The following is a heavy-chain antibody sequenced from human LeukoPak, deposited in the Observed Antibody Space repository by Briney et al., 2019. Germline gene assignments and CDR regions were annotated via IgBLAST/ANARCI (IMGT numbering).Heavy chain of an antibody. J-gene: IGHJ5*02. D-gene: IGHD1-26*01. CDR2: ISGSGGST. CDR3: AKEVVGATNWFDP. V-gene: IGHV3-23*01. Sequence: GGSLSLSCAASGLTFRSSAMSWVRQAPGKGLEWVSRISGSGGSTYFADSVKGRFTISRDNSKNTLYLQMNSLRGEDTAIYYCAKEVVGATNWFDPWGQGTLVTVSS. CDR1: GLTFRSSA.